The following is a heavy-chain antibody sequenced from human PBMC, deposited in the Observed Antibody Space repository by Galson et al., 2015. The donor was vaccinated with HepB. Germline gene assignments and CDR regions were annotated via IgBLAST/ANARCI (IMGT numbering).Heavy chain of an antibody. Sequence: SLRLSCAASGFTFSSYAMSWVRQAPGKGLEWVSAISGSGGSTYYADSVKGRFTISRDNSKNTLYLQMNSLRAEDTAVYYCAKVPFKYGSGSYYGMDVWGQGTTVTVSS. D-gene: IGHD3-10*01. V-gene: IGHV3-23*01. CDR1: GFTFSSYA. CDR2: ISGSGGST. CDR3: AKVPFKYGSGSYYGMDV. J-gene: IGHJ6*02.